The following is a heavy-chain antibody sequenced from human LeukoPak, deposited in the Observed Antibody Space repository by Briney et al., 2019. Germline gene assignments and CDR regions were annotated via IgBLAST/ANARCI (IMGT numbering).Heavy chain of an antibody. D-gene: IGHD6-6*01. CDR3: AGGVDSSSNDY. V-gene: IGHV3-74*01. J-gene: IGHJ4*02. CDR2: ISFDGSDA. Sequence: GGSLRLSCAASGFTFSGFWMHWVRQAPGKGLVWVSCISFDGSDATYADSVKGRFTISRDNAKNTLHLQMDSLTVEDTAVYYCAGGVDSSSNDYWGQGTLVTVSS. CDR1: GFTFSGFW.